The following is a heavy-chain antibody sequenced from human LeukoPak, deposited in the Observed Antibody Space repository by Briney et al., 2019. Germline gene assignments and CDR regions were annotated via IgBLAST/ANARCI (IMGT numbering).Heavy chain of an antibody. CDR3: ARERFPTARGTYYYYYGMDV. CDR1: GFTVSSNY. V-gene: IGHV3-66*01. J-gene: IGHJ6*02. D-gene: IGHD1-26*01. CDR2: IYSGGST. Sequence: PGGSLRLSCAASGFTVSSNYMSWVRQAPGKGLEWVSVIYSGGSTYYADSVKGRFTISRDNSKNTLYLQMNSLRAEDTAVYYCARERFPTARGTYYYYYGMDVWGQGTTVTVSS.